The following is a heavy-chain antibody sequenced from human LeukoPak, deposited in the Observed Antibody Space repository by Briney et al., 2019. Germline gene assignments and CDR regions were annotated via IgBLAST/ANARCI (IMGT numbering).Heavy chain of an antibody. D-gene: IGHD3-9*01. CDR1: GFTFNTYS. V-gene: IGHV3-21*01. Sequence: GGSLRLSCAASGFTFNTYSMSWVRQAPGKGLEWVSIISRASESIFYADSVKGRFTISRDNAKNSLYLQMNGLRAEDTAVYYCAKSMDILTGYLWSLDYWGQGTLVTVSS. J-gene: IGHJ4*02. CDR3: AKSMDILTGYLWSLDY. CDR2: ISRASESI.